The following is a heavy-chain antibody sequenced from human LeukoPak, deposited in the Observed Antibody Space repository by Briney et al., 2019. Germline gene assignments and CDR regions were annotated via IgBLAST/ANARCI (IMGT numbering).Heavy chain of an antibody. V-gene: IGHV1-69*05. J-gene: IGHJ4*02. Sequence: SVKVSCKASGGTFSSYAISWVRQAPGQGLEWMGGIIPIFGTANYAQKFQGRVAITTDESTRTAYMELSSLRSEDTAAYYCAVVDSSGYYYDYHFDYWGQGTLVTVSS. D-gene: IGHD3-22*01. CDR2: IIPIFGTA. CDR1: GGTFSSYA. CDR3: AVVDSSGYYYDYHFDY.